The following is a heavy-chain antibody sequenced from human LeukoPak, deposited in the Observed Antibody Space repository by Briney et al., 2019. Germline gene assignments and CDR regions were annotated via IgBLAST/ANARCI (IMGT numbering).Heavy chain of an antibody. D-gene: IGHD3-10*01. CDR3: ASGFLVRGAPIV. J-gene: IGHJ4*02. Sequence: GRSLRLSCAASGFTFSSYAMHWVRQAPGKGLEWVAVISYDGSNKYYADSVKGRFTISRDNSKNTLYLQMNSLRAEDTAVYYCASGFLVRGAPIVWGQGTLVTVSS. V-gene: IGHV3-30-3*01. CDR1: GFTFSSYA. CDR2: ISYDGSNK.